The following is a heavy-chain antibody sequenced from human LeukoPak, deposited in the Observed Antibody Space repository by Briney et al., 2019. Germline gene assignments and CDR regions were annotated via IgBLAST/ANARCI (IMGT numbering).Heavy chain of an antibody. CDR2: ISGSGGST. J-gene: IGHJ4*02. Sequence: GGSLILSCAASGFTFSSYAMSWVRQAPGKGLEWVSAISGSGGSTYYADSVKGRFTISRDNSKNTLYLQMNSLRAEDTAVYYCAKLIAVAGTVFDYWGQGTLVTVSS. CDR1: GFTFSSYA. CDR3: AKLIAVAGTVFDY. V-gene: IGHV3-23*01. D-gene: IGHD6-19*01.